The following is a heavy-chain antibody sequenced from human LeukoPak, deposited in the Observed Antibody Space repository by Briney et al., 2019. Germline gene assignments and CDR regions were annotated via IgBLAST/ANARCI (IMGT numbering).Heavy chain of an antibody. D-gene: IGHD6-19*01. Sequence: PGGSLRLSCAASGFTLSSYGMHWVRQAPGKGLEWVAVIWYDGSNEYYADSVKGRFTISRDNSKNTLYLQMNSLRAEDTAVYYCARDHPAVGGSTGYFQHWGQGTLVTVSS. CDR3: ARDHPAVGGSTGYFQH. CDR2: IWYDGSNE. CDR1: GFTLSSYG. V-gene: IGHV3-33*01. J-gene: IGHJ1*01.